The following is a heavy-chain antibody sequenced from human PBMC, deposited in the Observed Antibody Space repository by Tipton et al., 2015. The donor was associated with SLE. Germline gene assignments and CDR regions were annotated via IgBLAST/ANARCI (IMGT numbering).Heavy chain of an antibody. D-gene: IGHD2-21*01. CDR2: IHYSGST. CDR3: ARLRGEGNDAFDT. J-gene: IGHJ3*02. V-gene: IGHV4-59*11. CDR1: GASISSRY. Sequence: TLSLTCTVSGASISSRYWYWIRQPPGKGLEWIGYIHYSGSTKYTPSLKSRVTMSVDTSKNQFSLKLNSVTAADTALYSCARLRGEGNDAFDTWGRGTMVTVS.